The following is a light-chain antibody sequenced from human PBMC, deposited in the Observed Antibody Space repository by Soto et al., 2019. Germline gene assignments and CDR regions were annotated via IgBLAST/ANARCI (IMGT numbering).Light chain of an antibody. V-gene: IGKV3-11*01. CDR1: QSVSSY. Sequence: EIVLTQSPATLSLSPGERATLSCRASQSVSSYLAWYQQKPGRAPRLLIYDASNRATGIPARFSGSGSGTDFTLTISSLETEDFAVYYCQQRTNWTPYTFGQGTKLEIK. J-gene: IGKJ2*01. CDR3: QQRTNWTPYT. CDR2: DAS.